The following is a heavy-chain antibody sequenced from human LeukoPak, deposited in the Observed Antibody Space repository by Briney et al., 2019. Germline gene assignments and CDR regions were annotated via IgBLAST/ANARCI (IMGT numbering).Heavy chain of an antibody. CDR1: GFIFNSYA. J-gene: IGHJ4*02. CDR2: ITDSGIRT. V-gene: IGHV3-23*01. D-gene: IGHD1-26*01. Sequence: PGGSLRLSCAASGFIFNSYAMAWVRQGPEKGLEWVSSITDSGIRTYYADSVKGRFTISRDNSKNTLFLQMNSLRAEDTAVYYCAKGSRRSYDYWGQGTLVTVSS. CDR3: AKGSRRSYDY.